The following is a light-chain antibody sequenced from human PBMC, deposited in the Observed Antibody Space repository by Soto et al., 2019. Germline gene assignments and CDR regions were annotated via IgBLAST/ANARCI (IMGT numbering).Light chain of an antibody. Sequence: IVMTQSPATLSVSPGERVTFSCRASQGINRKLAWYQHKAGQAPRLLISGASTGATGIPARFSGSGSGTEFTLTINSLQSPDSEVYYWQQYHPWPVTVGGGNNVDI. CDR3: QQYHPWPVT. CDR2: GAS. J-gene: IGKJ4*01. CDR1: QGINRK. V-gene: IGKV3-15*01.